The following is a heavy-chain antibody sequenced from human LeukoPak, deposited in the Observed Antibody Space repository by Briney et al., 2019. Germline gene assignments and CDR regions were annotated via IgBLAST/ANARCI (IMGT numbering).Heavy chain of an antibody. V-gene: IGHV3-21*01. Sequence: GGSLRLSCAASGFTFSSYSMNWVRQAPGKGLEWVSSISSSSSYIYYADSVKGRFTISRDNAKNSLYLQMNSLRAEDTAVYYCARALYSHYYDSSGYYGYWGQGTLVTVSS. CDR2: ISSSSSYI. CDR3: ARALYSHYYDSSGYYGY. CDR1: GFTFSSYS. D-gene: IGHD3-22*01. J-gene: IGHJ4*02.